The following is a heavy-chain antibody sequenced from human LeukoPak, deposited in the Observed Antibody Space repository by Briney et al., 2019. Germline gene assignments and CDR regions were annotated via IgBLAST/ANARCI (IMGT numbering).Heavy chain of an antibody. CDR3: ASLVTKYGSGSYYFDY. V-gene: IGHV4-61*02. D-gene: IGHD3-10*01. CDR2: IYTSGST. CDR1: GGSISSGSYY. J-gene: IGHJ4*02. Sequence: SETLSLTCTVSGGSISSGSYYWSWIRQPAGKGLEWIGRIYTSGSTNYNPSLKSRVTLSVDTSKNQFSLKLSSVTAADTAVYYCASLVTKYGSGSYYFDYWGQGTLVTVSS.